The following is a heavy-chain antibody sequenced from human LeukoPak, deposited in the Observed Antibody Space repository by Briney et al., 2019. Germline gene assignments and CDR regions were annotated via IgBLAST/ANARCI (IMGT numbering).Heavy chain of an antibody. D-gene: IGHD4-11*01. V-gene: IGHV4-4*07. CDR1: GGSISSYY. Sequence: PSETLSLTCTVSGGSISSYYWSWIRQPAGKGLEWIGRIYTSGSTNYNPSLKSRVTMSVDTSKNQFSLKLSSVTAEDTAVYYCARDLATVTADDAFDIWGQGTMVTVSS. CDR3: ARDLATVTADDAFDI. J-gene: IGHJ3*02. CDR2: IYTSGST.